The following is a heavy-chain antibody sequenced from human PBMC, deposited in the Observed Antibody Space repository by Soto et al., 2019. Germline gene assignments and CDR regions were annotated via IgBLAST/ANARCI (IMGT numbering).Heavy chain of an antibody. CDR1: GFTVSSNY. J-gene: IGHJ4*02. V-gene: IGHV3-53*01. CDR3: ARVDGGSQLDY. Sequence: GGSLRLSCAASGFTVSSNYMSWVRQAPGKGLEWVSVIYSGGSTYYADSVKGRFTISRDNSKNTLYLQMNSLRAEDTAVYYCARVDGGSQLDYCGQGTLLTVSS. CDR2: IYSGGST. D-gene: IGHD4-17*01.